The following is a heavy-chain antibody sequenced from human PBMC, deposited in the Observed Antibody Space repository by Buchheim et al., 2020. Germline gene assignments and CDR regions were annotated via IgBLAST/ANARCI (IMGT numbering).Heavy chain of an antibody. V-gene: IGHV3-33*01. Sequence: QVQLVESGGGVVQPGRSLRLSCVASGFTFNNYGMHWVRQAPGKGLEWVAVIWYDGSNKYYEDSVRGRFTISRDNSKNTLYLQMNSLRAEDTAVYYCARDEGVWVLPNNLIDYWGQGTL. J-gene: IGHJ4*02. D-gene: IGHD2/OR15-2a*01. CDR1: GFTFNNYG. CDR3: ARDEGVWVLPNNLIDY. CDR2: IWYDGSNK.